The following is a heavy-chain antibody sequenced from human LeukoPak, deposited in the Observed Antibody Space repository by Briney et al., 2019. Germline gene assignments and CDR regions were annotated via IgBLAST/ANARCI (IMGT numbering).Heavy chain of an antibody. Sequence: SETLSLTCTVAGGSISSSSYYWSWIRQPPGKGLECIGNIYYSGSTNYNPSLKSRVTISVDTSKNQFSLKLSSVTAADTAVYYCARVGLYGDYEFDYWGQGTLVTVSS. D-gene: IGHD4-17*01. CDR2: IYYSGST. J-gene: IGHJ4*02. CDR1: GGSISSSSYY. V-gene: IGHV4-61*01. CDR3: ARVGLYGDYEFDY.